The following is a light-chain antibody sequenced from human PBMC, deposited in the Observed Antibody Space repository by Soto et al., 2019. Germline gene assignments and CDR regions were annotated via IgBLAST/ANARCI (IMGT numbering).Light chain of an antibody. V-gene: IGKV3-20*01. CDR1: QTVSSAR. Sequence: PGESATLSCTASQTVSSARLAWFQQKPGQAPRLLIYGASSRAPGIPDRFSGSGSETDFTLTITSLESEDFAVYSCHQYGSSPWTFGQGTKVDIK. CDR2: GAS. CDR3: HQYGSSPWT. J-gene: IGKJ1*01.